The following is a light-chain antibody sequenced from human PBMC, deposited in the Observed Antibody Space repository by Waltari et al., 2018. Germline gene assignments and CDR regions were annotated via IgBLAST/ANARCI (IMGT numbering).Light chain of an antibody. CDR2: GVT. CDR3: FSSAGRSTHNYV. Sequence: QSALTQPPSASGSLGQSVTISCTGTSSDVGGYNFVSWYQQHPGKATKLMIFGVTNRPLGVPDRFSGYMPGNTASLTVSGLQAEDEADYYCFSSAGRSTHNYVFVTGTKVTVL. J-gene: IGLJ1*01. V-gene: IGLV2-8*01. CDR1: SSDVGGYNF.